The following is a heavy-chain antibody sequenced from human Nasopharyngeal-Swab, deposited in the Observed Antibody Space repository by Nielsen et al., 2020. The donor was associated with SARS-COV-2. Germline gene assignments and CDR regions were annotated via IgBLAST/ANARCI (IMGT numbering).Heavy chain of an antibody. J-gene: IGHJ6*03. CDR3: ARDYRTVTTGGDYYYYYMDV. Sequence: WIRQPPGKGLEWIGYIYYSGSTYYNPSLKSRVTISVDTSKNQFSLKLSSVTAADTAVYYCARDYRTVTTGGDYYYYYMDVWGKGTTVTVSS. D-gene: IGHD4-17*01. V-gene: IGHV4-30-4*01. CDR2: IYYSGST.